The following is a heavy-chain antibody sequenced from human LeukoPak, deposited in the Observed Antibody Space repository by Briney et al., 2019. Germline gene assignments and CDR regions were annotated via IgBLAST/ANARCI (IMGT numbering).Heavy chain of an antibody. CDR2: INPKSGGT. V-gene: IGHV1-2*02. Sequence: ASVKVSCKASGYTSTRYYIHWVRQAPGQGLEWMGWINPKSGGTNYAQKFQGRVTMSRDTSINTAYLELNMLRSDDTAVYYRAREYDIVVVPASIGWFDPWGQGTLVTVSS. J-gene: IGHJ5*02. D-gene: IGHD2-2*01. CDR3: AREYDIVVVPASIGWFDP. CDR1: GYTSTRYY.